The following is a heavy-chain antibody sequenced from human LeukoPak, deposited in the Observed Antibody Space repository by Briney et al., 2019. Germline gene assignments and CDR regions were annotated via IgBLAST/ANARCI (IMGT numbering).Heavy chain of an antibody. D-gene: IGHD3-10*01. Sequence: PSETLSLTCTVSGGSISSSSYYWGWIRQPPGKGLEWIGSIYYSGSTYYSPSLKSRVTISVDTSKNQFSLKLSSVTAADTAVYYCARDFGAGYYYGSGSYYPYWGQGTLVTVSS. CDR1: GGSISSSSYY. J-gene: IGHJ4*02. V-gene: IGHV4-39*02. CDR2: IYYSGST. CDR3: ARDFGAGYYYGSGSYYPY.